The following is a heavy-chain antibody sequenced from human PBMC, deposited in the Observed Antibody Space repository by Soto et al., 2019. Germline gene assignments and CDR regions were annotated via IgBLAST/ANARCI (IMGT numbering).Heavy chain of an antibody. V-gene: IGHV3-30*18. CDR1: GFAFSGYG. CDR2: ISYDGSAT. D-gene: IGHD2-8*01. J-gene: IGHJ4*02. CDR3: TKGSECMVNWDFDF. Sequence: QVQLVESGGGVVQPGTSLRLSCAASGFAFSGYGVHWVRQAPGKGLEWVATISYDGSATYYSDSVKGRFTISRDNSKNALLLQMNSLSTEATAMYCCTKGSECMVNWDFDFRGQGTLVTVSS.